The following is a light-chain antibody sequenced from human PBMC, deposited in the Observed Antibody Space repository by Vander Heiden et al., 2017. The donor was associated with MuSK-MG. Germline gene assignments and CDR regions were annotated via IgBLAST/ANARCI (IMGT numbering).Light chain of an antibody. CDR2: KAS. V-gene: IGKV1-5*03. Sequence: DIQMTQSPSTLSASVGNRVTITCRASQRIHSWLAWYQQKPGKAPKLLIYKASGLESGVPSRFSGSGSDPEYTLTISSLQPDDFATYYCQQYVNLDPLTFGGGTKVEIK. CDR1: QRIHSW. J-gene: IGKJ4*01. CDR3: QQYVNLDPLT.